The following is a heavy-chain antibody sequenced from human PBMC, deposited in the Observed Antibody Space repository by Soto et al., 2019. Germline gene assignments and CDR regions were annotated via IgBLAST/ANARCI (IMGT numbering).Heavy chain of an antibody. Sequence: QVQLVESGGGVVQPGRSLRLSCAASGFTFSSYAMHWVRQAPGKGLEWVAVISYDGSNKYYADSVKGRFTISRDNSKNPLHLQMNTLRAEDTAVYYCARDPDHDCWGHFDYWGQATLVTVSS. J-gene: IGHJ4*02. D-gene: IGHD3-3*01. V-gene: IGHV3-30-3*01. CDR3: ARDPDHDCWGHFDY. CDR1: GFTFSSYA. CDR2: ISYDGSNK.